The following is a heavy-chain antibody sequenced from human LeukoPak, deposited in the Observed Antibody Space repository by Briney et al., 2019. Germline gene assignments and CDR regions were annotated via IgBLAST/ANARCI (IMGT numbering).Heavy chain of an antibody. CDR3: ARQGARGISHYYYMDV. Sequence: SETLSLTCTVSGGSLSSYYWSWIRQPPGKGLEWIGYIYTSGSTNYNPSLKSRVTISVDTSKNQFSLKLSSVTAADTAVYYCARQGARGISHYYYMDVWGKGTTVTVSS. V-gene: IGHV4-4*09. CDR2: IYTSGST. CDR1: GGSLSSYY. J-gene: IGHJ6*03. D-gene: IGHD1-14*01.